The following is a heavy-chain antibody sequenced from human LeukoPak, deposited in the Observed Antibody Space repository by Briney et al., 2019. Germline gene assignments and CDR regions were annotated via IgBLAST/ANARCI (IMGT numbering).Heavy chain of an antibody. D-gene: IGHD3-3*01. J-gene: IGHJ4*02. CDR3: ARHTYYDFWSGRPTYFDY. V-gene: IGHV4-39*07. Sequence: SETLSLTCSVSGGSISSSSSYWGWIRQPPGKGLEWIGSIYYSGSTYYNPSLKSRVTISVDTSKNQFSLKLSSVTAADTAVYYCARHTYYDFWSGRPTYFDYWGQGTLVTVSS. CDR1: GGSISSSSSY. CDR2: IYYSGST.